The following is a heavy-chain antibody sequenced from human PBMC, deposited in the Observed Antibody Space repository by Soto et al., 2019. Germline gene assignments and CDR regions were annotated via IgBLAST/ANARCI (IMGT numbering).Heavy chain of an antibody. Sequence: SETLSLTCTVSGGSISSYYWSWIRQPPGKGLEWIGYIYYSGSTNYNPSLKSRVTISVDTSKNQFSLKLSSVTAADTAVYYCARHLGVDTAMVLFDYWGQGTLVTVSS. CDR2: IYYSGST. D-gene: IGHD5-18*01. V-gene: IGHV4-59*08. CDR3: ARHLGVDTAMVLFDY. J-gene: IGHJ4*02. CDR1: GGSISSYY.